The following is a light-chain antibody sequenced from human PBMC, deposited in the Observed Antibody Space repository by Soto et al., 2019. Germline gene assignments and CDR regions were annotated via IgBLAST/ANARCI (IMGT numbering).Light chain of an antibody. CDR3: QHYGPSPPFT. V-gene: IGKV3-20*01. CDR1: QTISSAY. Sequence: EVVLTQSPGTLSLSPGERATLSCRTSQTISSAYLAWYQHKPGQAPRLLWSGTSSRAPGIPGRFSGSGSGTDFTLSISRLEPEDFAVYYCQHYGPSPPFTFGPGTKVDVK. J-gene: IGKJ3*01. CDR2: GTS.